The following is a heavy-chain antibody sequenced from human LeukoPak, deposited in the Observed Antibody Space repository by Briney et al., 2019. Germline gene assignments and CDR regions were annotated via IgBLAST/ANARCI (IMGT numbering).Heavy chain of an antibody. D-gene: IGHD3-22*01. J-gene: IGHJ4*02. CDR1: GGTFSSYA. V-gene: IGHV1-69*04. CDR3: ARAPSYDSSGYYSIPLGY. Sequence: ASVKVSCKASGGTFSSYAISWVRQAPGQGLEWMGRIIPILGIANYAQKFQGRVTITADKSTSTAYMELSSLRSEDTAVYYCARAPSYDSSGYYSIPLGYWGQGTLVTVSS. CDR2: IIPILGIA.